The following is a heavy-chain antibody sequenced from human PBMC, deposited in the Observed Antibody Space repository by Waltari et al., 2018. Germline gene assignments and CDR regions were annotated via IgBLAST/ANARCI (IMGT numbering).Heavy chain of an antibody. Sequence: QVQLQQWGAGLLKPSETLSLTCAVYGGSFSGYYWSWIRQPPGKGLEWMGEINHSGSTNYTPSLKSRVTISVDTSKNQFSLKLSSVTAADTAVYYCARTTYYYDSSGYQYYYYYMDVWGKGTTVTISS. D-gene: IGHD3-22*01. CDR1: GGSFSGYY. CDR2: INHSGST. V-gene: IGHV4-34*01. CDR3: ARTTYYYDSSGYQYYYYYMDV. J-gene: IGHJ6*03.